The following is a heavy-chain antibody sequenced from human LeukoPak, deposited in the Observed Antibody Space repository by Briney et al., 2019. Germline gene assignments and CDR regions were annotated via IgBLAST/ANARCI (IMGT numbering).Heavy chain of an antibody. Sequence: ASVTVSCKASGYTFTSYGISWVRQAPGQGREWMGWISAFNGNTNYTQKLQGRVTITTKTHTKTAHTELRSLRSDGTAAFFCATVEYYDILTGYYLAFDAWGQGTLVTVSS. CDR2: ISAFNGNT. V-gene: IGHV1-18*01. D-gene: IGHD3-9*01. J-gene: IGHJ4*02. CDR3: ATVEYYDILTGYYLAFDA. CDR1: GYTFTSYG.